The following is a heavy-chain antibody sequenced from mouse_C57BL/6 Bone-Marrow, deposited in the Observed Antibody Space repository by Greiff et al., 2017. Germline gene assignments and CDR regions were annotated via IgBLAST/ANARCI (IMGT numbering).Heavy chain of an antibody. V-gene: IGHV1-15*01. CDR1: GYTFTDYE. CDR2: IDPETGGT. D-gene: IGHD1-1*01. Sequence: VQLKQSGAELVRPGASVTLSCKASGYTFTDYEMHWVKQTPVHGLEWIGAIDPETGGTAYNQKFKGKAILTADKSSSTAYMELRSLTSEDSAVYYCTRDTTVVAYYFDYWGQGTTLTVSS. CDR3: TRDTTVVAYYFDY. J-gene: IGHJ2*01.